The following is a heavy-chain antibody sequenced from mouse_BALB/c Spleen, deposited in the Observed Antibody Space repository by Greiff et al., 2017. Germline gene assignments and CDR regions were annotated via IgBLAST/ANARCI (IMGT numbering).Heavy chain of an antibody. CDR3: ARDHYYGSSSLFAY. J-gene: IGHJ3*01. Sequence: EVKLVESGGGLVQPGGSLRLSCATSGFTFTDYYMSWVRQPPGKALEWLGFIRNKANGYTTEYSASVKGRFTISRDNSQSILYLQMNTLRAEDSATYYCARDHYYGSSSLFAYWGQGTLVTVSA. CDR1: GFTFTDYY. D-gene: IGHD1-1*01. V-gene: IGHV7-3*02. CDR2: IRNKANGYTT.